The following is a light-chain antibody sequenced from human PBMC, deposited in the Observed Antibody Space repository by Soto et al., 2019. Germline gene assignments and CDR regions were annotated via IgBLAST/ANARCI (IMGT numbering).Light chain of an antibody. V-gene: IGKV3-20*01. CDR1: QSVRSSY. CDR2: RAS. CDR3: KQYGSSPYT. J-gene: IGKJ2*01. Sequence: ENVLTQSPGTLSLSPGERATLSCRASQSVRSSYLAWYQQRPGHAPRLLIYRASTRATDIQDSLSGSGSGTDFTLTISSLEPEDFAMFYCKQYGSSPYTFGQGTKQAI.